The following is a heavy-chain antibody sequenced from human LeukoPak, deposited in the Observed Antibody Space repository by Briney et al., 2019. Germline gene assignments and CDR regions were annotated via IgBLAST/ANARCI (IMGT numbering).Heavy chain of an antibody. J-gene: IGHJ6*03. D-gene: IGHD3-3*01. CDR3: AITSSGSGNGGDFWSGYYGNYYYYMDV. CDR2: IIPIFGTA. CDR1: GGTFSSYA. Sequence: RASVKVSCKASGGTFSSYAISWVRQAPGQGLEWMGGIIPIFGTANYAQKFQGRVAITTDESTSTAYMELSSLRSEDTAVYYCAITSSGSGNGGDFWSGYYGNYYYYMDVWGKGTTVTVSS. V-gene: IGHV1-69*05.